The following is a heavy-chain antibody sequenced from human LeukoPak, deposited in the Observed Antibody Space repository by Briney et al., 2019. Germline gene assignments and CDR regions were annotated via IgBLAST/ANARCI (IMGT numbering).Heavy chain of an antibody. CDR3: ARDGRWNYFDY. J-gene: IGHJ4*02. CDR1: GFTFSSYG. Sequence: GGSLRLSCAASGFTFSSYGMHWVRQAPGKGLEWVAVISHDGSNIYYGDSVKGRFSISRDNSKNTLYLQINSLRVEDTAVYYCARDGRWNYFDYWGQGTLVTVSS. CDR2: ISHDGSNI. D-gene: IGHD1-26*01. V-gene: IGHV3-30*03.